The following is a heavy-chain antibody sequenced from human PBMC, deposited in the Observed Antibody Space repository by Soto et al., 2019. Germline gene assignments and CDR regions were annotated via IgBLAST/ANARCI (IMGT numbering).Heavy chain of an antibody. CDR3: AKDLMITFGGVIQYYYGMDV. CDR2: ISYDGSNK. V-gene: IGHV3-30*18. CDR1: GFTFSSYG. Sequence: VGSLRLSCAASGFTFSSYGMHWVRQAPGKGLEWVAVISYDGSNKYYADSVKGRFTISRDNSKNTLYLQMNSLRAEDTAAYYCAKDLMITFGGVIQYYYGMDVWGQGTTVTVSS. J-gene: IGHJ6*02. D-gene: IGHD3-16*01.